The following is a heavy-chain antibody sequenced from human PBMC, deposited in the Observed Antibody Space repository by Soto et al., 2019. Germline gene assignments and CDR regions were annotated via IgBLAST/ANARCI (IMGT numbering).Heavy chain of an antibody. D-gene: IGHD2-2*01. CDR3: ARSQGSSTSLEIYYYYYYGMDV. Sequence: QVQLVQSGAEVKKPGSSVKVSCKASGGTFSSDAISWVRQAPRQGLEWMGGIIPIPGTANYAQKFQGRVTITADESTSTAYMELSSLTSEDTAVYYCARSQGSSTSLEIYYYYYYGMDVWGQGTTVTVSS. CDR2: IIPIPGTA. J-gene: IGHJ6*02. V-gene: IGHV1-69*01. CDR1: GGTFSSDA.